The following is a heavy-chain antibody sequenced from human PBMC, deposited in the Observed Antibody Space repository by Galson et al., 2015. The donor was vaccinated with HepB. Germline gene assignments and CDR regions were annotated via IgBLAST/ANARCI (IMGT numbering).Heavy chain of an antibody. CDR1: GFTFSSYG. J-gene: IGHJ6*03. D-gene: IGHD1-20*01. Sequence: SLRLSCAASGFTFSSYGMHWVRQAPGKGLEWVAVIWYDGSNKYYADSVKDRFTISRDNSKNTLYLQMNSLRAEDTAVYYCARESITGSHYYYYYMDVWGKGTTVTVSS. V-gene: IGHV3-33*01. CDR3: ARESITGSHYYYYYMDV. CDR2: IWYDGSNK.